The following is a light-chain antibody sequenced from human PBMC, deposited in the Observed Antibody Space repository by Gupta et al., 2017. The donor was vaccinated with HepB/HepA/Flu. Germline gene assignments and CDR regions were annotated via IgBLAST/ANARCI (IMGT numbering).Light chain of an antibody. CDR1: QGIKRD. J-gene: IGKJ1*01. CDR2: AAS. Sequence: AIQMTQSPSSLSASVGDRVTITCRASQGIKRDLGWYQHKPGKAPKLLIFAASSLQTGVPSRFSGSGSGTDFSLTISSLQPEDFATYYCRQYDSYPPTFGQGTKVEIK. V-gene: IGKV1-6*01. CDR3: RQYDSYPPT.